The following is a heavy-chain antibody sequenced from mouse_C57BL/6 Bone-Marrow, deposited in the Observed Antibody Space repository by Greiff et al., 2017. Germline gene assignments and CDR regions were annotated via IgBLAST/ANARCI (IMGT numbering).Heavy chain of an antibody. V-gene: IGHV3-5*01. CDR2: IYYSGTI. D-gene: IGHD1-1*01. Sequence: EVQLQESGPGLVKPSQTVFLTCTVTGISITTGNYRWSWIRQFPGNKLEWIGYIYYSGTITYNPSLTSRTTITRDTPKNQFFLEMNSLTAEDTATYYCARERDYYGSRRWYFDVWGTGTTVTVSS. CDR1: GISITTGNYR. J-gene: IGHJ1*03. CDR3: ARERDYYGSRRWYFDV.